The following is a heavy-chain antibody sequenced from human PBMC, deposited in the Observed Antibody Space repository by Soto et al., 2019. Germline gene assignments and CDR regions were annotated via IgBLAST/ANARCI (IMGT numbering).Heavy chain of an antibody. CDR2: IIPILGIA. J-gene: IGHJ6*03. D-gene: IGHD1-1*01. Sequence: ASVKVSCKASGGTFSSYTISWVRQAPGQGLEWMGRIIPILGIANYAQKFQGRVTITADKSTSTAYMELSSLRSEDTAVYYCASHIRTTASWDYYYMDVWGKGTTVTVS. CDR3: ASHIRTTASWDYYYMDV. V-gene: IGHV1-69*02. CDR1: GGTFSSYT.